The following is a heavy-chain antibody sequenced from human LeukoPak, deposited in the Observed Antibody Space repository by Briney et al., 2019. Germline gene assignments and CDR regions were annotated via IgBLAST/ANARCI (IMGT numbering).Heavy chain of an antibody. CDR1: GFTVRSNY. D-gene: IGHD3-10*02. J-gene: IGHJ6*04. V-gene: IGHV3-66*01. Sequence: GSLRLSCAASGFTVRSNYMSWVRQAPGKGLEWVSVIYSGGSTYHADSVKGRFTISRDDSKNTLFLQMNSLRAEDTAVYYCAELGITMIGGVWGKGTTVTISS. CDR2: IYSGGST. CDR3: AELGITMIGGV.